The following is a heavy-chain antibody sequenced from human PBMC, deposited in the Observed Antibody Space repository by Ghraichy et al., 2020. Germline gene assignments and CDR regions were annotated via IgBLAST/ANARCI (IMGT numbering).Heavy chain of an antibody. CDR3: ARPRKDTSGYYYFDY. J-gene: IGHJ4*02. CDR2: IYYSGST. CDR1: GGSISSYY. V-gene: IGHV4-59*01. D-gene: IGHD3-22*01. Sequence: SETLSLTCTVSGGSISSYYWSWIRQPPGKGLEWIAYIYYSGSTNYSPSLRSRVTISVDTPKNQFSLKLSSVTAADTAVYYCARPRKDTSGYYYFDYWGQGTLVTVSS.